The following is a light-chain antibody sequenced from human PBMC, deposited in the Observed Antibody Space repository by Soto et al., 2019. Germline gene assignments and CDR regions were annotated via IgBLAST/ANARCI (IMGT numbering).Light chain of an antibody. V-gene: IGLV2-14*01. CDR2: EVN. J-gene: IGLJ2*01. CDR1: SSDVGGYKY. CDR3: SSYKSGGTYVL. Sequence: QSALTQPASVSGSPGQSITISCTGTSSDVGGYKYVSWYQLHPDKAPKLMIYEVNNRPSGVSNRFSGSKSGNTASLSISGLQAEDEADYYCSSYKSGGTYVLFGGGTKLTVL.